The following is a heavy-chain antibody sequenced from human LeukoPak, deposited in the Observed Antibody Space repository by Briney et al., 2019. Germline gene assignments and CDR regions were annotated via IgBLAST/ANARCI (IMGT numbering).Heavy chain of an antibody. J-gene: IGHJ4*02. CDR1: GGPISGYY. D-gene: IGHD5-18*01. CDR2: IHYRGST. Sequence: EAPETLSLTCTVSGGPISGYYWGWIRQAPGKGLEWIGYIHYRGSTNYNPSLKSRVTISLDTSKNQFSLRLNSVTAADTAVYYCVRQLDTAMVDYWGQGTLVTVSS. V-gene: IGHV4-59*08. CDR3: VRQLDTAMVDY.